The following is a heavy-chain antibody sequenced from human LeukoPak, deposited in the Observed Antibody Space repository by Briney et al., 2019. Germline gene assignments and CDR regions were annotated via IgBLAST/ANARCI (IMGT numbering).Heavy chain of an antibody. CDR2: MNPNSGNT. Sequence: ASVKVSCKASGYTFTSYDINWVRQATGQGLEWMGWMNPNSGNTGYAQKFQGRVTMTRNTSISTAYMELSGLTSEDTAVYYCAKIVGATHRGCYFDYWGQGTLVTVSS. CDR1: GYTFTSYD. V-gene: IGHV1-8*01. J-gene: IGHJ4*02. D-gene: IGHD1-26*01. CDR3: AKIVGATHRGCYFDY.